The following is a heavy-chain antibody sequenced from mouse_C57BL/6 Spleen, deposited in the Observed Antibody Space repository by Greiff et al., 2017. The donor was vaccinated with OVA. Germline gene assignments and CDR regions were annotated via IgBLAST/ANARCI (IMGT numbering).Heavy chain of an antibody. Sequence: EVKLVESGPGLVKPSQSLSLTCSVTGYSITSGYYWNWIRQFPGNKLEWMGYISYDGSNNYNPSLKNRISITRATSKNQFFLKLNSVTTEDTATYYCARESYFPYSHLDYWGQGTTLTVSS. D-gene: IGHD2-12*01. CDR3: ARESYFPYSHLDY. CDR1: GYSITSGYY. V-gene: IGHV3-6*01. CDR2: ISYDGSN. J-gene: IGHJ2*01.